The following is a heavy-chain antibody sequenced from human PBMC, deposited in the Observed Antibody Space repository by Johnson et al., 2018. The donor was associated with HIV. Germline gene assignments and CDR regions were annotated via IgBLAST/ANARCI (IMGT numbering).Heavy chain of an antibody. Sequence: VQLVESGGGLVQPGGSLRLSCAASGFTFRSNYMNWVRQAPGKGLEWVSVIYSGCTTYQADSVKGSLIISRDNSKSTLYLQMNSLRAEDTAVYYCARDPEGYSGYDFGDAFGIWGQGTMVTVSS. CDR1: GFTFRSNY. CDR3: ARDPEGYSGYDFGDAFGI. V-gene: IGHV3-66*01. CDR2: IYSGCTT. J-gene: IGHJ3*02. D-gene: IGHD5-12*01.